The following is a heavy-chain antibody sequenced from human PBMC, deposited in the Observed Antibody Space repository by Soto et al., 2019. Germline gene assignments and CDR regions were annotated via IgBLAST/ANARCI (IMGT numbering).Heavy chain of an antibody. Sequence: QVQLQESGPGLVKASETLSLTCTVSGGSVSSYYWSWIRQPPGKGLEWIGYIFYSGSTSYNPSLKSRVTISVETSKTQCSLKLSSVTAADTAVYYCARHGGITMVRGVLAAFDIWGQWTMVSVSS. CDR1: GGSVSSYY. CDR3: ARHGGITMVRGVLAAFDI. CDR2: IFYSGST. D-gene: IGHD3-10*01. J-gene: IGHJ3*02. V-gene: IGHV4-59*08.